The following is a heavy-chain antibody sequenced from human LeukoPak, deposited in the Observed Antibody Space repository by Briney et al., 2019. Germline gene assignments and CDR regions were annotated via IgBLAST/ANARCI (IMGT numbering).Heavy chain of an antibody. Sequence: KPSETLSLTCTVSGGSISSYYWSWIRQPPGKGLEWIGYIYYSGSTNYNPSLKSRVTISVDTSKNQFSLKLSSVTAADTAVYYCARLGVDLPYDYWGQGTLVTVSS. J-gene: IGHJ4*02. D-gene: IGHD3-3*01. CDR1: GGSISSYY. V-gene: IGHV4-59*08. CDR3: ARLGVDLPYDY. CDR2: IYYSGST.